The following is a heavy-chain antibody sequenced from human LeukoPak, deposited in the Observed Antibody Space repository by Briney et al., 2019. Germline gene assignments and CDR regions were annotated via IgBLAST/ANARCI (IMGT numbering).Heavy chain of an antibody. V-gene: IGHV3-23*01. D-gene: IGHD2-15*01. CDR3: AKDRYCSGGSCSGDFDY. J-gene: IGHJ4*02. Sequence: PGGSLRLSCAASGFIFSNYGMNWVRQAPGKGLEWVAAISASGSATYYADSVKGRFTISRDNSKNTLYVQLNSLRAEDTAVYYCAKDRYCSGGSCSGDFDYWGQGTLVTVST. CDR2: ISASGSAT. CDR1: GFIFSNYG.